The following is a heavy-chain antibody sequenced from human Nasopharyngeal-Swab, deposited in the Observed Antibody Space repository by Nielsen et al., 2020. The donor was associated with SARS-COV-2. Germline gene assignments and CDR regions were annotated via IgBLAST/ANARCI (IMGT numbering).Heavy chain of an antibody. D-gene: IGHD2-15*01. V-gene: IGHV3-30*18. CDR1: GFAFSTYG. J-gene: IGHJ4*02. CDR2: ISYDGNNK. Sequence: LSLTCAASGFAFSTYGMHWVRQAPVKGLEWVAVISYDGNNKYYADSVKGRFTISRDNSKNTLYLQMNSLRAEDTAVYYCAKDEYEYCSGGSCYSLDYWGQGTLVTVSS. CDR3: AKDEYEYCSGGSCYSLDY.